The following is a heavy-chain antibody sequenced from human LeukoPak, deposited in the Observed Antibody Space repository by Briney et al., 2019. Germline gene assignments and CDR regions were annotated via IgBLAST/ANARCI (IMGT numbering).Heavy chain of an antibody. CDR1: GYSFTSYW. D-gene: IGHD3-10*01. V-gene: IGHV5-51*01. J-gene: IGHJ6*03. Sequence: GESLKISCKGSGYSFTSYWIGWVRQMPGKGLEWMGIIYPGDSDTRYSPSFQGQVTISADKSISTAYLQWSSLKASDTAMYYCATGSWFGERGYYYYMDVWGKGTTVTVSS. CDR3: ATGSWFGERGYYYYMDV. CDR2: IYPGDSDT.